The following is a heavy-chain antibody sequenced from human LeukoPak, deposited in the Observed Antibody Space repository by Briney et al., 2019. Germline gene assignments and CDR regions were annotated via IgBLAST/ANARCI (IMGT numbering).Heavy chain of an antibody. CDR2: IYSGGST. CDR3: ARGFDCSSSSCSCMDV. D-gene: IGHD2-2*01. CDR1: GFTVSSNY. V-gene: IGHV3-53*04. Sequence: GGSLRLSCAASGFTVSSNYMSWVRQAPGKGLEWVSVIYSGGSTYYADSVKGRLTISRHNSKNTLYLQMNSLRAEDTAVYYCARGFDCSSSSCSCMDVWGQGTAVIVSS. J-gene: IGHJ6*02.